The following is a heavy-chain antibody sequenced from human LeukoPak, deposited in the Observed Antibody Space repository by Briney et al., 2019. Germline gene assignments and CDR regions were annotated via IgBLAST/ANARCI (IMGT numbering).Heavy chain of an antibody. V-gene: IGHV1-69*05. D-gene: IGHD1-1*01. J-gene: IGHJ4*02. CDR3: ARGTSLGNDGEYY. CDR1: GGTFTSYA. Sequence: ASVKVSCKASGGTFTSYAISWVRQAPGQGLEWMGRIIPIFGTANYAQKFQGRVTITTDESTSTAYMELSSLRSEDTAGYYCARGTSLGNDGEYYWGQGTLVTVST. CDR2: IIPIFGTA.